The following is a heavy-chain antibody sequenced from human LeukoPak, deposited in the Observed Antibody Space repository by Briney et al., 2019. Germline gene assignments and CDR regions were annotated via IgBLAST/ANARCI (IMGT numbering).Heavy chain of an antibody. CDR2: ISPSGEIT. CDR1: GFTFSRHG. CDR3: AKDDAWGRYKD. Sequence: GGSLRLSCVASGFTFSRHGMNWVRQAPGKGLEWVSGISPSGEITYYTDSVKGRSTISRDNSKNTVSLQMNSLRGEDTAVYYCAKDDAWGRYKDWGQGTLVTVSS. D-gene: IGHD3-16*01. J-gene: IGHJ1*01. V-gene: IGHV3-23*01.